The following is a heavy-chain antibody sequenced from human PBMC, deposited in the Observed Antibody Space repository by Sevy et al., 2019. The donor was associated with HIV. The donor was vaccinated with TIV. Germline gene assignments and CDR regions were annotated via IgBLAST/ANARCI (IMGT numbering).Heavy chain of an antibody. CDR1: GFTFSNAW. CDR2: IKSKTDGGTT. Sequence: GGSLRLSCAASGFTFSNAWMSWVRQAPGKGLEWVGRIKSKTDGGTTDYAAPVKGRFTISRDDSKNTLYLQMNSLKTDDTDVYYCTTAGPPSSYCTNGVCYYYYYGMDVWGQGTTVTVSS. J-gene: IGHJ6*02. V-gene: IGHV3-15*01. CDR3: TTAGPPSSYCTNGVCYYYYYGMDV. D-gene: IGHD2-8*01.